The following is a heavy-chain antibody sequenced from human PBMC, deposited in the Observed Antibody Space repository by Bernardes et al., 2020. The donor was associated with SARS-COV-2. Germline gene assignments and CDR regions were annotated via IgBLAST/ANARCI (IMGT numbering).Heavy chain of an antibody. Sequence: SETLSLTCTVSGGSISNYFWSWIRQPPGNKLEWIGYVFYTGSTNYNPSIRSRVTMLVDTSKNQFSLKLSSVTAADTAVYYCARDTRGSSSLDYWGQGTLVTVSS. CDR1: GGSISNYF. CDR2: VFYTGST. V-gene: IGHV4-59*01. D-gene: IGHD6-6*01. J-gene: IGHJ4*02. CDR3: ARDTRGSSSLDY.